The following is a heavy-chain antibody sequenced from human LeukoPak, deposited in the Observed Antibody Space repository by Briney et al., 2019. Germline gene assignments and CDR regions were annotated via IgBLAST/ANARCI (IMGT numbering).Heavy chain of an antibody. CDR1: GFTFSSYG. CDR3: AKDHGITGTTGYYYYGMDV. V-gene: IGHV3-30*02. D-gene: IGHD1-7*01. Sequence: GGSLRLSCAASGFTFSSYGMHWVRQVPGKGLEWVAVIWYDGSNKYYADSVKGRFTISRDNSKNTLYLQMSSLRAEDTAVYYCAKDHGITGTTGYYYYGMDVWGQGTTVTVSS. J-gene: IGHJ6*02. CDR2: IWYDGSNK.